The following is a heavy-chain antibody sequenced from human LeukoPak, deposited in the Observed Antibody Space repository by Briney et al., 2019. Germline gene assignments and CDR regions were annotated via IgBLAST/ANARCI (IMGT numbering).Heavy chain of an antibody. CDR1: GGSFSGYY. Sequence: PSETLSLTCAVYGGSFSGYYWSWIRQPPGKGLEWIGEINHSGSTNYNPSLKSRVTISVDTSKNQFSLKLSSVTAADTAVYYCARTESDAFDIWGQGTMVTVSS. J-gene: IGHJ3*02. CDR3: ARTESDAFDI. CDR2: INHSGST. V-gene: IGHV4-34*01.